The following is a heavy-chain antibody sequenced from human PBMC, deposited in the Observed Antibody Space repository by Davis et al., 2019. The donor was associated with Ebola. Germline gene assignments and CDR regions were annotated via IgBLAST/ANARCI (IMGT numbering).Heavy chain of an antibody. CDR2: IYYSGNT. V-gene: IGHV4-39*07. J-gene: IGHJ4*02. CDR1: GGSISSCTYC. Sequence: SETLSLTCTVSGGSISSCTYCWGWIRQPPGKGLEWIGSIYYSGNTYYNPSLKSRVTISVDTSKNQFSLNLFSVTAADTAVYYCARDYVYWGQGILVTVSS. D-gene: IGHD1-14*01. CDR3: ARDYVY.